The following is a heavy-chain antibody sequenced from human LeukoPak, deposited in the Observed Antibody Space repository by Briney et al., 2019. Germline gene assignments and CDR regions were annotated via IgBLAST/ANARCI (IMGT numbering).Heavy chain of an antibody. D-gene: IGHD1-26*01. Sequence: SVKVSCKASGFTFTSSAVQWVRQARGQRLEWIGWIVVASGNTNYAQKFQERVTITRDMPTSTAYMELSSLRSEDTAVYYCAAIPPRGSLTDYWGQGTLVTVSS. V-gene: IGHV1-58*01. CDR3: AAIPPRGSLTDY. CDR1: GFTFTSSA. CDR2: IVVASGNT. J-gene: IGHJ4*02.